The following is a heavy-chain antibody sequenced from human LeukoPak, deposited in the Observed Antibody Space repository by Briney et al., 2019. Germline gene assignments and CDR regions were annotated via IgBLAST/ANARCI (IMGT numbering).Heavy chain of an antibody. CDR2: IYYSGST. V-gene: IGHV4-59*08. J-gene: IGHJ4*02. CDR1: GGSISSYY. Sequence: KASETLSLTCTVSGGSISSYYWSWIRQPPGKGLEWIGYIYYSGSTNYNPSLKSRVTISVDTSKNQFSLKLSSVTAADTAVYYCARSYPQQLAPPDYWGQGTLVTVSS. CDR3: ARSYPQQLAPPDY. D-gene: IGHD6-13*01.